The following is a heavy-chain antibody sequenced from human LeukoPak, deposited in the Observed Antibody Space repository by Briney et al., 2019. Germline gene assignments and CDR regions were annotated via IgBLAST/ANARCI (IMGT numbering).Heavy chain of an antibody. Sequence: SETLSLTCTVSGGSLSSSSHYWGWIRRPPGGGLEWIGSIYYNGRTEYNPSLKSRVTILIATSKNQFSLKLSSVTAADTAVYYCARLGWLVRGWFDPWGQGTLVTVSS. CDR3: ARLGWLVRGWFDP. D-gene: IGHD6-19*01. CDR1: GGSLSSSSHY. V-gene: IGHV4-39*01. J-gene: IGHJ5*02. CDR2: IYYNGRT.